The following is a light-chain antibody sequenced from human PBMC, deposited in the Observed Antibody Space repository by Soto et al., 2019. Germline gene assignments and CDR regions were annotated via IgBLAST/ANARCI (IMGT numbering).Light chain of an antibody. CDR3: QQRSNWPPN. CDR2: SAS. Sequence: EIVLTHSPGTLSLSPGERGTLSCRASQNLGTLYLAWFQQKSGQAPRLLIYSASNRATGIPARFSGSGSGTDFTLTISSLEPEDFAVYYCQQRSNWPPNFGGGTKVDIK. CDR1: QNLGTLY. J-gene: IGKJ4*01. V-gene: IGKV3-11*01.